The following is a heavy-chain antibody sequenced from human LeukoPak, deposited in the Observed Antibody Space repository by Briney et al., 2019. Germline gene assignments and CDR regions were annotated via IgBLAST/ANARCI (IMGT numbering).Heavy chain of an antibody. CDR2: IWYDGSNK. D-gene: IGHD4-23*01. CDR3: ARGDPTTVVTVDY. J-gene: IGHJ4*02. Sequence: QPGRSLRLSCAASGFTFSSYGMHWVRQAPGKGLEWVAVIWYDGSNKYYADSVKGRFTISRDNSKNTLYLQMNSLRAEDTAVYYCARGDPTTVVTVDYWGQGTLVTVSS. V-gene: IGHV3-33*01. CDR1: GFTFSSYG.